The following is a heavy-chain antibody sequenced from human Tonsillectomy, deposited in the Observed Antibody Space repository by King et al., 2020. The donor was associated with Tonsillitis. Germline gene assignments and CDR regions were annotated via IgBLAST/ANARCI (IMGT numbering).Heavy chain of an antibody. V-gene: IGHV1-2*02. D-gene: IGHD4/OR15-4a*01. CDR2: GKGNSGDA. CDR3: AREAMTYDYGFFDY. CDR1: GYTFTGYY. J-gene: IGHJ4*01. Sequence: VQLVESGAEVKKPGASVKVSCKASGYTFTGYYLHWVRQAPGQGLEWGGWGKGNSGDANYAQKFQGRVTMTRDTSINTAYMEMGRLISDDTAVYFCAREAMTYDYGFFDYWGQGTLVTVSS.